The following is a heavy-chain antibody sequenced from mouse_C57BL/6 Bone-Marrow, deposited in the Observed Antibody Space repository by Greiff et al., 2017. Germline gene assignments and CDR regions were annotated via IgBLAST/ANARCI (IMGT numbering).Heavy chain of an antibody. J-gene: IGHJ4*01. CDR1: GYTFTSYY. D-gene: IGHD2-4*01. Sequence: VHLVESGAELVKPGASVKLSCKASGYTFTSYYMYWVKQRPGQGLEWIGEINPSNGGTNFNEKFKSKATLTVDKSSSTAYMQLSSLTSEDSAVYYCTRSGDYGDYYYAMDYWGQGTSVTVSS. CDR2: INPSNGGT. V-gene: IGHV1S81*02. CDR3: TRSGDYGDYYYAMDY.